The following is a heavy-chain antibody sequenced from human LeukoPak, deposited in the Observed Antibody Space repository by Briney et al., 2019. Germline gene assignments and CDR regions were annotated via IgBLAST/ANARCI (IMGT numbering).Heavy chain of an antibody. Sequence: GRSLRLSCAASGFTFSSYAMHWVRQAPGKGLEWVAVISYDGSNKYYADSVKGRFTISRDNSKNTLYLQMNSLRAEDTAVYYCMVTAIEDFDYWGQGTLATVSS. CDR3: MVTAIEDFDY. V-gene: IGHV3-30-3*01. J-gene: IGHJ4*02. CDR1: GFTFSSYA. D-gene: IGHD2-21*02. CDR2: ISYDGSNK.